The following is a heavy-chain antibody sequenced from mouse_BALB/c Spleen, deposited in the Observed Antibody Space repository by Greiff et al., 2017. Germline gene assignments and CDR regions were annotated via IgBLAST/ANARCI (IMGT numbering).Heavy chain of an antibody. D-gene: IGHD2-3*01. J-gene: IGHJ2*01. Sequence: VQGVESGPGLVQPSQSLSITCTVSGFSLTSYGVHWVRQSPGKGLEWLGVIWSGGSTDYNAAFISRLSISKDNSKSQVFFKMNSLQANDTAIYYCARAYDGFNYFDYWGQGTTLTVSS. CDR1: GFSLTSYG. CDR2: IWSGGST. V-gene: IGHV2-2*02. CDR3: ARAYDGFNYFDY.